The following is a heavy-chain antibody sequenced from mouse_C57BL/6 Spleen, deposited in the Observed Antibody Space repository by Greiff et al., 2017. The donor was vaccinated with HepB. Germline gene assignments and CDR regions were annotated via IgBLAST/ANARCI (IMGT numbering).Heavy chain of an antibody. V-gene: IGHV1-52*01. CDR3: AISYYYGRAHWYFDV. CDR1: GYTFTSYW. J-gene: IGHJ1*03. CDR2: IDPSDSET. Sequence: QVQLQQPGAELVRPGSSVKLSCKASGYTFTSYWMHWVKQRPIQGLEWIGNIDPSDSETHYNQKFKDKATLTVDKSSSTAYMQLSSLTSEDSAVYYCAISYYYGRAHWYFDVWGTGTTVTVSS. D-gene: IGHD1-1*01.